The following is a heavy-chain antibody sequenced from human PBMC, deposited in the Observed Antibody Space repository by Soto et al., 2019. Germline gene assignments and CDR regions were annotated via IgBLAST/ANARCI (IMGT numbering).Heavy chain of an antibody. V-gene: IGHV3-48*02. CDR2: ISSSSSTI. CDR3: ARDSPYSGYDFVYY. Sequence: EVQLVESGGGLVQPGGSLRLSCAASGFTFSSYSMNWVRQAPGKGLEWVSYISSSSSTIYYADSVKGRFTISRDNAKNSLFLQMNSLRDEDTAVYYCARDSPYSGYDFVYYWGQGTLVTVSS. D-gene: IGHD5-12*01. J-gene: IGHJ4*02. CDR1: GFTFSSYS.